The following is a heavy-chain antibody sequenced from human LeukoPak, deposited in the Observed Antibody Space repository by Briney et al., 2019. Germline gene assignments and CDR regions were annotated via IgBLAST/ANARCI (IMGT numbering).Heavy chain of an antibody. D-gene: IGHD3-10*01. V-gene: IGHV4-4*07. CDR3: ARDRSGYDDAFDI. CDR2: IYTSGST. CDR1: GGSISSYY. Sequence: KASETLSLTCTVSGGSISSYYLSWIRQPAGKGLEWIGRIYTSGSTNYNPSLKSRVTMSVDTSKNQFSLKLSSVTAADTAVYYCARDRSGYDDAFDIWGQGTMVTVSS. J-gene: IGHJ3*02.